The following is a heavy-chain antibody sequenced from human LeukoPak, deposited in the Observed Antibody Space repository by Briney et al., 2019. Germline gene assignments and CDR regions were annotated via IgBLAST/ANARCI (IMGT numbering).Heavy chain of an antibody. CDR1: GGSISSYY. CDR3: ARDRRTTVTSQYYYCYGMDV. V-gene: IGHV4-59*01. CDR2: IYYSGST. J-gene: IGHJ6*02. D-gene: IGHD4-17*01. Sequence: SETLSLTCTVSGGSISSYYWSWIRQPPGKGLEWIGYIYYSGSTNYNPSLKSRVTISVDTSKSQFSLKLSSVTAADTAVYYCARDRRTTVTSQYYYCYGMDVWGQGTTVTVSS.